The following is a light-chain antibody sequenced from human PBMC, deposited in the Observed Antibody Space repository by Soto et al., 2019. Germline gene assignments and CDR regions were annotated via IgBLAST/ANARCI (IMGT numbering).Light chain of an antibody. CDR1: QSISSY. CDR2: DAS. J-gene: IGKJ1*01. CDR3: QQSYNTPPT. V-gene: IGKV1-39*01. Sequence: DIQMTQSPSSLSASVGDRGTITCLASQSISSYLNWYQQKPGRAPKLLIYDASNLEAGVPSRFSGSGSGTDFTLTISSLQPEDFATYYCQQSYNTPPTFGQGTKVDIK.